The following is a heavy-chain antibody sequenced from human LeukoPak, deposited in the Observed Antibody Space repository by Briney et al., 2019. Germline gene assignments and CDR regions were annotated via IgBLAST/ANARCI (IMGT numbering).Heavy chain of an antibody. J-gene: IGHJ5*02. CDR2: FDPEDGET. CDR3: ATVAYSSSWYWFDP. V-gene: IGHV1-24*01. CDR1: GYTLTELS. D-gene: IGHD6-13*01. Sequence: ASVKVFCKVSGYTLTELSMHWVRQAPGKGLEWMGGFDPEDGETIYAQKFQGRVTMTEDTSTDTAYMELSSLRSEDTAVYYCATVAYSSSWYWFDPWGQGTLVTVSS.